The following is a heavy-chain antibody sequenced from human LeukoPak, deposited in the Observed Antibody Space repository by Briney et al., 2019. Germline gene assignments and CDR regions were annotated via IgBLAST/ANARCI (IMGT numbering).Heavy chain of an antibody. J-gene: IGHJ4*02. D-gene: IGHD3-10*01. CDR1: GFTFDDYI. CDR3: ARVDDSGAFDS. Sequence: GGSLRLSRAASGFTFDDYIMQWIRQAPGKGLEWVSGISWNSARTGYADSVKGRFTISRDNAKNSLYLQMNSLRPEDTALYFCARVDDSGAFDSWGQGTLVTVSS. V-gene: IGHV3-9*01. CDR2: ISWNSART.